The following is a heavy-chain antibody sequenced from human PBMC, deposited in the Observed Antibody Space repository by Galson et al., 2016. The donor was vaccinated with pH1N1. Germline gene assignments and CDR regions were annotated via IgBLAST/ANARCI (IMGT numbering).Heavy chain of an antibody. J-gene: IGHJ4*02. D-gene: IGHD2-15*01. CDR3: AKAIAQADSY. Sequence: SLRLSCAASGFTFSSYAMSWVRQAPGKGLEWVSAISGSGGSTYYADSVKGRFTISRDYSKNTLYLQMDSLRAEDTAVYYCAKAIAQADSYWGQGTLVTVSS. V-gene: IGHV3-23*01. CDR1: GFTFSSYA. CDR2: ISGSGGST.